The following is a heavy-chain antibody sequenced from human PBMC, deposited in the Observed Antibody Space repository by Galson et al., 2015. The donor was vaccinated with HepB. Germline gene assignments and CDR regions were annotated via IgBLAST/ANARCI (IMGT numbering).Heavy chain of an antibody. D-gene: IGHD3-10*01. CDR1: TGSLRNYF. V-gene: IGHV4-34*01. CDR2: VNHNGRT. J-gene: IGHJ4*02. Sequence: ETLSLTCGVSTGSLRNYFWNWIRQSPERGLEWIGEVNHNGRTNYNLSFQSRVTISVDAPKTQFSLKLRSVTAADSAVYFCARGLIRVTLLWGATGSHFDSWGQGILVTVSS. CDR3: ARGLIRVTLLWGATGSHFDS.